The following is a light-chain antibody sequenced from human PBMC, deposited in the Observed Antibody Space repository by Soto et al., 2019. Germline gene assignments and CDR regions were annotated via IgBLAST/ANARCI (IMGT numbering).Light chain of an antibody. Sequence: DIQMTQSPSSLSPSVGDRVTMTGRASQDIRRYLSWYQQKTGTAPKFLIYSASGLHSGVPSRFSGSGSGTDFTLTISSLQPEDFATYYCLQTYSTPWTFGQGTKVDI. V-gene: IGKV1-39*01. CDR1: QDIRRY. J-gene: IGKJ1*01. CDR3: LQTYSTPWT. CDR2: SAS.